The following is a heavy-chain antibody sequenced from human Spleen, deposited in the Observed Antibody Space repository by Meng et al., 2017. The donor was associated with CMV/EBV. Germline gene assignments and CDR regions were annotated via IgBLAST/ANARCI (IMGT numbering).Heavy chain of an antibody. J-gene: IGHJ3*02. V-gene: IGHV3-48*03. CDR3: AKDVEYSSSSRHAFDI. CDR2: ISVTGATI. CDR1: GFTFSNYE. D-gene: IGHD6-6*01. Sequence: GESLKISCEASGFTFSNYEMNWVRQAPGKGLEWVSYISVTGATIYYADSVQGRFTISRDNTKNSLYLQMNSLRAEDTALYYCAKDVEYSSSSRHAFDIWGQGTMVTVSS.